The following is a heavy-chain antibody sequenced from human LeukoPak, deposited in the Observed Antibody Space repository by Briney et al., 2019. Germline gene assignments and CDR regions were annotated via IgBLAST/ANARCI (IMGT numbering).Heavy chain of an antibody. D-gene: IGHD4-23*01. CDR1: GGSISSSNW. CDR3: ARGPGGNYGDFDY. J-gene: IGHJ4*02. CDR2: IYHSGST. V-gene: IGHV4-4*02. Sequence: SETLSLTCAVSGGSISSSNWWSWVRQPPGKGLEWIGEIYHSGSTNYNPSLKSRVTISVDKSKNQFSLKLSSVTAADTAVYYCARGPGGNYGDFDYWGQGTLVTVSS.